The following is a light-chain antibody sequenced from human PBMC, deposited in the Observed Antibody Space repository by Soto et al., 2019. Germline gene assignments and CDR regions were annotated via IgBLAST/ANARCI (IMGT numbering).Light chain of an antibody. CDR1: QSVTSY. CDR2: DAF. V-gene: IGKV3-11*01. J-gene: IGKJ5*01. CDR3: QQRSSWPIT. Sequence: EIVLTQSPATLSLSPGERATLSCRASQSVTSYLAWYQQKPGQAPRLLIYDAFSRATGVPARFSGSGSGTDFTLTISSLEPEDFAVYYCQQRSSWPITFGQGTRLEMK.